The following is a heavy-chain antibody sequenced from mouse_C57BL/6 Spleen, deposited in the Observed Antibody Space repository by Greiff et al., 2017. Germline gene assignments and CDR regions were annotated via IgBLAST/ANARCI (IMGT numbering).Heavy chain of an antibody. CDR3: AREGDDDGYYNRYFDV. D-gene: IGHD2-3*01. V-gene: IGHV1-82*01. Sequence: VQLQQSGPELVKPGASVKISCKASGYAFSSSWMHWVKQRPGKGLEWIGRIYPGAGDTNYNGKFKGKATLTADKSSSTSFMQLSSLTSEDSAVYFCAREGDDDGYYNRYFDVWGTGTTVTVSS. CDR2: IYPGAGDT. J-gene: IGHJ1*03. CDR1: GYAFSSSW.